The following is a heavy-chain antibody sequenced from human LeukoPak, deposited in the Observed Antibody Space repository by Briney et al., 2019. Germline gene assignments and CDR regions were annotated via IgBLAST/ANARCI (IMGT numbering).Heavy chain of an antibody. Sequence: GESLKISCEASGYSFTTYWIGWVRQMPGKGLEYMGIIHPGDSDTRYSPSFQGQVTISVDRSSTTAYLQWSRLRASDTAMYYCATHPGGLQSGFDNWGQGTLVTVPS. J-gene: IGHJ4*02. CDR1: GYSFTTYW. D-gene: IGHD5-24*01. CDR2: IHPGDSDT. V-gene: IGHV5-51*01. CDR3: ATHPGGLQSGFDN.